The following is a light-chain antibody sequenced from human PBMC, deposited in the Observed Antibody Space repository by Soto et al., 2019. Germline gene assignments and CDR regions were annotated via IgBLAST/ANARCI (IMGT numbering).Light chain of an antibody. CDR2: HTS. V-gene: IGKV3-11*01. J-gene: IGKJ1*01. CDR1: RRVGGS. CDR3: QQYNNWTWT. Sequence: ETVLTQSPGTLSLSPGARATVSCRASRRVGGSLAWYQQRPGQAPRPLAYHTSNRATGIPDRLSASGSGTDLTITISSMKHEDFAVYYCQQYNNWTWTFGQGTQVDI.